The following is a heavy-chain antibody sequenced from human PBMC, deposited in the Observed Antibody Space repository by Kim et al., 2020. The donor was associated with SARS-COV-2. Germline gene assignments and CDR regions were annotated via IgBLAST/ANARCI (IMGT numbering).Heavy chain of an antibody. J-gene: IGHJ3*02. Sequence: PSPKSRVTRSVNTSKNQFSLKLSSVTAADTAVYYCARDQGGLGGAFDIWGQGTMVTVSS. D-gene: IGHD3-16*01. V-gene: IGHV4-31*02. CDR3: ARDQGGLGGAFDI.